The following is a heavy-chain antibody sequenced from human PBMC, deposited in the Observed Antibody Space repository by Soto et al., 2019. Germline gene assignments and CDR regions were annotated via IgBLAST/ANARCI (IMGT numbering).Heavy chain of an antibody. J-gene: IGHJ5*02. CDR1: GFSLRTSVVG. CDR2: IYWNDDK. D-gene: IGHD6-19*01. V-gene: IGHV2-5*01. Sequence: GPTLVNPTHTLTLTCIFSGFSLRTSVVGVGWIRQPPGKALEWLGFIYWNDDKRYSPSLKSRLTITKDTSKNQVVLTMTNMDPVDTATYYCAKSGSSGWYGWFDPWGQGTLVTVYS. CDR3: AKSGSSGWYGWFDP.